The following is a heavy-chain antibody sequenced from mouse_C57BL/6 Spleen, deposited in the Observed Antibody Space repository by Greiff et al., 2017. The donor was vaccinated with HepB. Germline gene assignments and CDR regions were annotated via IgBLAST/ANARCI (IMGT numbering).Heavy chain of an antibody. CDR2: ISSGGSYT. CDR3: AREAGPYYFDY. D-gene: IGHD3-2*02. CDR1: GFTFSSYG. Sequence: DVMLVESGGDLVKPGGSLKLSCAASGFTFSSYGMSWVRQTPDKRLEWVATISSGGSYTYYPDSVKGRFTISRDNAKNTLYLQMSSLKSEDTAMYYCAREAGPYYFDYWGQGTTLTVSS. J-gene: IGHJ2*01. V-gene: IGHV5-6*02.